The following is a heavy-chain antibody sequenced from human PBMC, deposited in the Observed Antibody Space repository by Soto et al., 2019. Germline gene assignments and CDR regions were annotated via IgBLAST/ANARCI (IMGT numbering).Heavy chain of an antibody. CDR1: GFTFSSYS. Sequence: GGSLRLSCAASGFTFSSYSMNWVRQAPGKGLEWVSSISSSSSYIYYADSVKGRFTISRDNAKNSLYLQMNSLRAEGTAVYYCARTNGDFDAFDIWGQGTMVTVSS. CDR3: ARTNGDFDAFDI. V-gene: IGHV3-21*01. J-gene: IGHJ3*02. CDR2: ISSSSSYI. D-gene: IGHD4-17*01.